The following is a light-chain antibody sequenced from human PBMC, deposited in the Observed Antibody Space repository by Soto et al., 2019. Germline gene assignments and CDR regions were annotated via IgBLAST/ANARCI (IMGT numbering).Light chain of an antibody. V-gene: IGKV1-39*01. CDR3: QQNYRTPWT. Sequence: DIQMTQSPSSLSASVGDRVTITCRASQSISDYLNWYQQKPGKAPKLLIYAAFSLQSGVPSRFSGSGSGTDFTLTISSLQPEDFATYYCQQNYRTPWTFGQGTKLEIK. J-gene: IGKJ2*02. CDR1: QSISDY. CDR2: AAF.